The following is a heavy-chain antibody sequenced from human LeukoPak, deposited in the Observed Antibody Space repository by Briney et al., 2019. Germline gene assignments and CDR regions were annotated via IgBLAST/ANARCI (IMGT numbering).Heavy chain of an antibody. V-gene: IGHV4-61*01. CDR3: ARLYYDSSGYYGFYYFDY. CDR1: GVSVSSGSYY. CDR2: IYYSGST. Sequence: SETLSLTCTVSGVSVSSGSYYWSWIRQPPGKGLEWIGYIYYSGSTNYNPSLKSRVTISVDTSKNQFSLKLNSVTAADTAVYYCARLYYDSSGYYGFYYFDYWGQGTLVTVSS. J-gene: IGHJ4*02. D-gene: IGHD3-22*01.